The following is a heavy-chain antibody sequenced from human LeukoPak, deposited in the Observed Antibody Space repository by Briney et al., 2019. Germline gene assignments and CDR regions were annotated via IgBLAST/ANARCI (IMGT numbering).Heavy chain of an antibody. Sequence: GGSLRLSCAASGFTFSSYAMMWVRQAPGKGLEWVSIVSGGGGGTYYADSVKGRFTISRDNSKNTLYLQMNSLRGEDTAVYYCAKGAAAGQVDWFDPWGQGTLVTVSS. J-gene: IGHJ5*02. CDR3: AKGAAAGQVDWFDP. CDR2: VSGGGGGT. V-gene: IGHV3-23*01. D-gene: IGHD6-13*01. CDR1: GFTFSSYA.